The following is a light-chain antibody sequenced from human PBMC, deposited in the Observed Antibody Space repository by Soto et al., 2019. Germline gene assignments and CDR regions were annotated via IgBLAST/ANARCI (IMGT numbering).Light chain of an antibody. CDR3: QQYGSSPPYT. CDR2: GAS. V-gene: IGKV3-20*01. CDR1: QSVSSSH. Sequence: EIVLTQSPGTLSLSPGERATLSCRASQSVSSSHLAWYQQKPGQAPRLLIYGASRTATGIPDRFSGSGSGTDFTLTISRLEPDDFAVYYCQQYGSSPPYTFGQGTKLEIK. J-gene: IGKJ2*01.